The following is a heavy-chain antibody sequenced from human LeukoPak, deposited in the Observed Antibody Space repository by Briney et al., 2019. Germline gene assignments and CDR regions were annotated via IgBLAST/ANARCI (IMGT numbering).Heavy chain of an antibody. V-gene: IGHV3-7*01. Sequence: GGSLRLSCAASGFTFSTCWMSWVRQAPGKGLEWVANIKGDGSQKYYVDSVKGRFTISRDNAESSLYLQMTSLRAEDTAVYYCARDWIADYWGQGTLVTVSS. CDR1: GFTFSTCW. CDR3: ARDWIADY. CDR2: IKGDGSQK. J-gene: IGHJ4*02. D-gene: IGHD2-21*01.